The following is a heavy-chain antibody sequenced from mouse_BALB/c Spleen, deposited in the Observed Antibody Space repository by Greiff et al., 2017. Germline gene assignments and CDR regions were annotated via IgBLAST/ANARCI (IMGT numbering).Heavy chain of an antibody. CDR2: IDPENGDT. D-gene: IGHD4-1*01. Sequence: VQLQQSGAELVRPGASVKLSCTASGFNIKDYYMHWVKQRPEQGLEWIGWIDPENGDTEYAPKFQGKATMTADTSSNTAYLQLSSLTSEDTAVYCCNALGRGFAYWGQGTLVTVSA. J-gene: IGHJ3*01. CDR3: NALGRGFAY. V-gene: IGHV14-4*02. CDR1: GFNIKDYY.